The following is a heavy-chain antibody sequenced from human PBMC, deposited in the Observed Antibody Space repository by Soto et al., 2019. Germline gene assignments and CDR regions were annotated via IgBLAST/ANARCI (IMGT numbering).Heavy chain of an antibody. CDR3: ARRQWLVLDAFDI. J-gene: IGHJ3*02. CDR1: GYTFTSYD. V-gene: IGHV1-8*01. CDR2: MNPNSGNT. D-gene: IGHD6-19*01. Sequence: ASVKVSCKASGYTFTSYDINWVRQATGQGLEWMGWMNPNSGNTGYAQKFQGRVTMNRNTSISTAYMELSSLRSEDTAVYYCARRQWLVLDAFDIWGQGTMVTVSS.